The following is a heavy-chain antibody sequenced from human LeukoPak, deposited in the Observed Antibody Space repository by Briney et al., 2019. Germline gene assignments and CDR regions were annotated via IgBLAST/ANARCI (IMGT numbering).Heavy chain of an antibody. CDR1: GYSISSGYY. CDR2: IYHSGST. D-gene: IGHD6-19*01. CDR3: ARDSSGWIGYFDY. V-gene: IGHV4-38-2*02. J-gene: IGHJ4*02. Sequence: SETLSLTWVVSGYSISSGYYWGWIRQPPGKGLEWIGSIYHSGSTYYNPSLKSRVTTSVDMSKNQFSLKLSSVTAADTAVYYCARDSSGWIGYFDYWGQGTLVTVSS.